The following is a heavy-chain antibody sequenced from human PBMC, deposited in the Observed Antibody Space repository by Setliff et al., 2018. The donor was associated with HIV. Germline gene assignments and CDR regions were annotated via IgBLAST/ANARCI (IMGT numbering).Heavy chain of an antibody. Sequence: PSETLSLTCTVSGGSIIYTSYYWGWIRQPPGKGLEWIGSIYYSGSVYYNPSLKSRVTISVDTTKNQFSLKVKSVTAADTAVYYCARFSTSSGGTFDYWGQGTLVTVSS. D-gene: IGHD6-6*01. V-gene: IGHV4-39*07. J-gene: IGHJ4*02. CDR2: IYYSGSV. CDR3: ARFSTSSGGTFDY. CDR1: GGSIIYTSYY.